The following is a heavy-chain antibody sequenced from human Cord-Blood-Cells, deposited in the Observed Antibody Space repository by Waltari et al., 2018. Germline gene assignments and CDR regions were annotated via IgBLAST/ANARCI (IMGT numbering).Heavy chain of an antibody. V-gene: IGHV3-30*04. CDR3: ARCIAAAGTGYFQH. Sequence: QVQLVESGGGVVQPGRSLRLSCAASGFTFSRYALHWVRQAPGKGLEWVAVISYDGSNKDYADSVKGRFTISRDNSTNTLYLQMNSLRAEDTAVYYCARCIAAAGTGYFQHWGQGTLVTVSS. J-gene: IGHJ1*01. D-gene: IGHD6-13*01. CDR1: GFTFSRYA. CDR2: ISYDGSNK.